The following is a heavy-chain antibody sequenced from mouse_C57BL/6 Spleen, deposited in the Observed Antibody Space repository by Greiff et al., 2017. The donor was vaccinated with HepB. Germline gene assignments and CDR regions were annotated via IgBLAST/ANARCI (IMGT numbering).Heavy chain of an antibody. Sequence: EVQLQESGPGLVKPSQSLSLTCSVTGYSITSGYYWNWIRQFPGNKLEWMGYISYDGSNNYNPSLKNRISITRDTSKNQFFLKLNSVTTEDTATYYCANDYYGSSYGYAMDYWGQGTSVTVSS. D-gene: IGHD1-1*01. CDR1: GYSITSGYY. CDR3: ANDYYGSSYGYAMDY. J-gene: IGHJ4*01. V-gene: IGHV3-6*01. CDR2: ISYDGSN.